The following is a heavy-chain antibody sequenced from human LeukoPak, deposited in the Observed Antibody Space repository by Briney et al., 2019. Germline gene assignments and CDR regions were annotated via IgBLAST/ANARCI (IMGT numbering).Heavy chain of an antibody. CDR2: INPGGDNT. J-gene: IGHJ3*02. CDR3: ARIRDGYNDAYDI. V-gene: IGHV1-46*01. Sequence: ASVKGSCKASGYTFTKYYIHWVRQAPGQGLEWMGLINPGGDNTNYAQNFQGRVTMTRDTSTSTVYMELSSLRSEDTAIYYCARIRDGYNDAYDIWGQGTVVTVPS. D-gene: IGHD5-24*01. CDR1: GYTFTKYY.